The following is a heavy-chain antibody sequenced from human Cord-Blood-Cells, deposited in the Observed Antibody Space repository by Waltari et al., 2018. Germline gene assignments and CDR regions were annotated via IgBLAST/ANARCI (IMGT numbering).Heavy chain of an antibody. CDR3: ARMTTVTYFDY. CDR2: IYHSGST. CDR1: GGSISSSNW. D-gene: IGHD4-17*01. J-gene: IGHJ4*02. V-gene: IGHV4-4*02. Sequence: QVQLQESGPGLVKPSGTLSLTCAVSGGSISSSNWWSWVRQPPGKGLEGIGEIYHSGSTNYNPALQDRGTISVDKSKNQFSLKLSSVTAADTAVYYCARMTTVTYFDYWGQGTLVTVSS.